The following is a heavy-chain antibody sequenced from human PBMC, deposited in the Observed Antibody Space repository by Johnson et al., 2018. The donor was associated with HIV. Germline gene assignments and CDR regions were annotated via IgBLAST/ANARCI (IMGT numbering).Heavy chain of an antibody. J-gene: IGHJ3*02. V-gene: IGHV3-30*02. CDR3: AKASDAFDI. CDR1: GFTFSSYG. Sequence: QVQLVESGGGVVQPGGSLRLSCAASGFTFSSYGMHWVRQAPGKGLEWVAFIRYAGSNKYYADSVKGRFTISRDNSKNTLYLQMNSLRAEDTAVYYCAKASDAFDIWGQGTMVTVSS. CDR2: IRYAGSNK.